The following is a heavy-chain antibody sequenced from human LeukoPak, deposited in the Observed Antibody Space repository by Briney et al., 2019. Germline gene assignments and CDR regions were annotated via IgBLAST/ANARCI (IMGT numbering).Heavy chain of an antibody. J-gene: IGHJ4*02. D-gene: IGHD6-19*01. CDR3: ARDGYNSGWYYFDY. Sequence: SETLSLTCTVSGGSISSYYWSWIRQPPGKGLEWIGYIYYSGSTNYNPSLKSRVTISVDTSKNQFSLKLSSVTAADTAVYYCARDGYNSGWYYFDYWGQGTLVTVSS. CDR2: IYYSGST. CDR1: GGSISSYY. V-gene: IGHV4-59*12.